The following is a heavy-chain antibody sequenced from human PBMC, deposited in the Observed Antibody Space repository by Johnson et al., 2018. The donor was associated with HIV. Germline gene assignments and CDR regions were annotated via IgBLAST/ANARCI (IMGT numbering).Heavy chain of an antibody. V-gene: IGHV3-53*01. CDR1: GFTVTSYY. D-gene: IGHD3-9*01. CDR2: IYSGGTT. Sequence: VQLVESGGGLILPGGSLRLSCAASGFTVTSYYMSWVRQAPGKGLEWVSLIYSGGTTYYADSVKGRFTISRDSFKNTMYLQMNSLRVEDTAVYYCARDRTLTGYDASDIWDQGTTVIVSS. CDR3: ARDRTLTGYDASDI. J-gene: IGHJ3*02.